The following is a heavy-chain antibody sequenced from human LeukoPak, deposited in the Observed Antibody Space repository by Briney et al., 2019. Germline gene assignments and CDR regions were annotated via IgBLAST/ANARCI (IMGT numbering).Heavy chain of an antibody. D-gene: IGHD3-10*01. V-gene: IGHV3-23*01. CDR2: ISPNGVIT. J-gene: IGHJ6*03. CDR1: GFTFSSHG. Sequence: GGTLRLSCAASGFTFSSHGMNWVRQAPGKGLEWVSGISPNGVITYYADSVKGRFTISRDNSKGTVSLQMTSLRPEDTAVYYCARGSHITMVRGVITHYYYMDVWSKGTTVTISS. CDR3: ARGSHITMVRGVITHYYYMDV.